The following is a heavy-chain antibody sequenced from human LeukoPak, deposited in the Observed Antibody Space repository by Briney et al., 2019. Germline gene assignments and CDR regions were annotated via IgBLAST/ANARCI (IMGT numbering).Heavy chain of an antibody. CDR1: GFTFSRFG. CDR2: IWFDGRST. D-gene: IGHD2-21*02. CDR3: ARDSAPYCGGDCYFDY. J-gene: IGHJ4*01. Sequence: PGRSLRLSCAASGFTFSRFGMHWVRQAPGKGLEWEAVIWFDGRSTYYADSVKGRFTISRDNSKNMLYLQMNSLRVEDTGVYFCARDSAPYCGGDCYFDYWGHGTLVTVSS. V-gene: IGHV3-33*01.